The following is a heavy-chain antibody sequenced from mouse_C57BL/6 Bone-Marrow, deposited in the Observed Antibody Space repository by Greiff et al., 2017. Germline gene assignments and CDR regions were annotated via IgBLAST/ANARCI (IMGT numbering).Heavy chain of an antibody. CDR1: GFNIKDDY. Sequence: VQLQQSGAELVRPGASVKLSCTASGFNIKDDYMHWVKQRPEQGLEWIGWIDPENGDTEYASKFQGKATITADTSSKTAYLQLSGLTSEDTAVYYCTTHYGSSYYFDYWGQGTTLTVSS. CDR2: IDPENGDT. D-gene: IGHD1-1*01. CDR3: TTHYGSSYYFDY. V-gene: IGHV14-4*01. J-gene: IGHJ2*01.